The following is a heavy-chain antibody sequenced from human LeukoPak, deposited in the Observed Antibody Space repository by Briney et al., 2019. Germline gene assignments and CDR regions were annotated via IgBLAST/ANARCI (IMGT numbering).Heavy chain of an antibody. D-gene: IGHD1-26*01. CDR1: GFTFSNYT. V-gene: IGHV3-21*01. J-gene: IGHJ3*02. Sequence: GGALRLSCAASGFTFSNYTMNWVRQAPGKGLEWVSSIDSSSNFIYYADSVKGRFTISRDDAKNSLYLQMNSLRAADTAVYYCARGRQNSGSYSDAFDIWGQGTMVTVSS. CDR2: IDSSSNFI. CDR3: ARGRQNSGSYSDAFDI.